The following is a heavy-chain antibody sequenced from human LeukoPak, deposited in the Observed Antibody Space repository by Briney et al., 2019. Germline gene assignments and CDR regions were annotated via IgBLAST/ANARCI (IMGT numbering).Heavy chain of an antibody. CDR1: GGTFSSYA. CDR2: IIPIFGTA. CDR3: ARSPPAFYCSSTSCRAMDV. V-gene: IGHV1-69*01. Sequence: SVKVSYKASGGTFSSYAISWVRQAPGQGLEWMGGIIPIFGTANYAQKFQGRVTITADESTSTAYMELSSLRSEDTAVYYCARSPPAFYCSSTSCRAMDVWGKGTTVTVAS. D-gene: IGHD2-2*01. J-gene: IGHJ6*03.